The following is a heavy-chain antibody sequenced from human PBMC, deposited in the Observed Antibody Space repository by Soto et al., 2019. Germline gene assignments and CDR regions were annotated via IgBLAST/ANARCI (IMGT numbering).Heavy chain of an antibody. CDR2: IWYDGSNK. CDR1: GFTFSSYG. D-gene: IGHD5-12*01. V-gene: IGHV3-33*01. Sequence: QVQLVESGGGVVQPGRSLRLSCAASGFTFSSYGMHWVRQAPGKGLEWVAVIWYDGSNKYYADSVKGRFTISRDNSKNTLYLQTNSLRAEDTAVYYCARDGLSRDGYNYVFDYWGQGTLVTVSS. J-gene: IGHJ4*02. CDR3: ARDGLSRDGYNYVFDY.